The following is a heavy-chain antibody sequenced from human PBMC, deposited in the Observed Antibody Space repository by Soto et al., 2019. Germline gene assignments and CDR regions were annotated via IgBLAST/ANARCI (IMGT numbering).Heavy chain of an antibody. CDR3: ARGATGYYYYGMDV. D-gene: IGHD1-26*01. J-gene: IGHJ6*04. CDR2: ISYDGSNK. Sequence: GGSLRLSCAASGFTFSSYAMHWVSQAPGKGLEWVAVISYDGSNKYYADSVKGRFTISRDNSKNTLYLQMNSLRAEDTAVYYCARGATGYYYYGMDVWGKGTTVTVSS. CDR1: GFTFSSYA. V-gene: IGHV3-30-3*01.